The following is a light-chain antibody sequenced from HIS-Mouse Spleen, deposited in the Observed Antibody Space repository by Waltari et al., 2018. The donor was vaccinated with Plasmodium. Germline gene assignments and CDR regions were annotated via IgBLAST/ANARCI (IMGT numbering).Light chain of an antibody. V-gene: IGLV2-23*03. Sequence: QSALTQPASVSGSPGQSITISCTRTSSYVGGYNLVPGYQQHPGKAPKLMIYEGSKRPSGVSNRFSGSKSGNTASLTISGLQAEDEADYYCCSYAGSSTFVVFGGGTKLTVL. CDR1: SSYVGGYNL. CDR3: CSYAGSSTFVV. CDR2: EGS. J-gene: IGLJ2*01.